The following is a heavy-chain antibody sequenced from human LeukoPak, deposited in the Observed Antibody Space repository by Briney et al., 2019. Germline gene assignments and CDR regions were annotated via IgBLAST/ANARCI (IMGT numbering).Heavy chain of an antibody. CDR3: ARDPSMWLLFDY. D-gene: IGHD5-12*01. Sequence: NASETLSLTCTVSGGSISSGSDDWSWIRQPPGKGLEGLGSIYHSGSTYYNPSLRRRVTISVDTSKNQFSLKLSSVTAADTAVYYCARDPSMWLLFDYWGQGTLVTVSS. V-gene: IGHV4-39*07. CDR1: GGSISSGSDD. J-gene: IGHJ4*02. CDR2: IYHSGST.